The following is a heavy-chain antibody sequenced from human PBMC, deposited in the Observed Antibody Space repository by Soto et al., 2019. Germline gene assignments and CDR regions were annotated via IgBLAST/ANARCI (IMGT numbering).Heavy chain of an antibody. CDR1: GFSFSSYS. Sequence: PGGSLGLSCAASGFSFSSYSMKWVRQAPGKGLEWVSSISSSSSYIYYADSVKGRFTISRDNAKNSLYLQMNSLRAEDTAVYYCVSRGYCSSTSCRHAFDIWGQGTMVTVSS. CDR2: ISSSSSYI. D-gene: IGHD2-2*01. V-gene: IGHV3-21*01. J-gene: IGHJ3*02. CDR3: VSRGYCSSTSCRHAFDI.